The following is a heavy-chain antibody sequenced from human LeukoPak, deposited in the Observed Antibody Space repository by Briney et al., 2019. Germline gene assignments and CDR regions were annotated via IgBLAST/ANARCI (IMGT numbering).Heavy chain of an antibody. J-gene: IGHJ4*02. Sequence: PSETPSLTCAVSGGSISSNKWWSWLRQAPGKGLEWLGEVVHSGSTNYNPSLKSRVTISVDKSKNQFSLRLNSVTAADTAVYYCARRDYYDNSDDNYHSFEYWGQGTLVTVSS. V-gene: IGHV4-4*02. CDR2: VVHSGST. CDR1: GGSISSNKW. D-gene: IGHD3-22*01. CDR3: ARRDYYDNSDDNYHSFEY.